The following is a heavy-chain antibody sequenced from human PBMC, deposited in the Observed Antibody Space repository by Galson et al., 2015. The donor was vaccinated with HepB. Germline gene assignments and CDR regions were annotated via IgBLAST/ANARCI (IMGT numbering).Heavy chain of an antibody. Sequence: SLRLSCAASGFAFDTHAMSWVRQAPGRGLEWISGISGHGDSTSYADTVKGRFTVTRDNSNNMLYLQMNSLRAEDAGLYFCAKGNGLFDSWGQGNLVTVSS. V-gene: IGHV3-23*01. D-gene: IGHD2-2*03. J-gene: IGHJ5*01. CDR1: GFAFDTHA. CDR3: AKGNGLFDS. CDR2: ISGHGDST.